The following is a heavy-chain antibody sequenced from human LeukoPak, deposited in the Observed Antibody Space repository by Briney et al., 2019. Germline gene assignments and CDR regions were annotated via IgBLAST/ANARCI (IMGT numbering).Heavy chain of an antibody. V-gene: IGHV3-13*01. Sequence: GGSLRLSCAASGFTFSSYAMSWVRQATGKGLEWVSAIGTAGDTYYPGSVKGRFSIHRENAENSLYLQMNNLRAGDTAVYYCARDRGSYGGSHWYFDLWGRGTLVTVSS. D-gene: IGHD4-23*01. J-gene: IGHJ2*01. CDR2: IGTAGDT. CDR3: ARDRGSYGGSHWYFDL. CDR1: GFTFSSYA.